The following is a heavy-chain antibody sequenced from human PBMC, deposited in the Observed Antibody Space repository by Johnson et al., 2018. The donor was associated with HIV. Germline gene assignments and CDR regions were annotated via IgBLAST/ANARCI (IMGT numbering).Heavy chain of an antibody. Sequence: QVQLVESGGGAVQPGRSLRLSCAASGFTFSSYAMHWVRQAPGKGLEWVAVISYDGSEKYFADSVKGRFAISSDSSRNTLYLQMNSLRAEDTAVYYCVRDGGSGWLLERDAFDIWGQGTMVTVSS. CDR1: GFTFSSYA. J-gene: IGHJ3*02. CDR3: VRDGGSGWLLERDAFDI. CDR2: ISYDGSEK. V-gene: IGHV3-30*09. D-gene: IGHD6-19*01.